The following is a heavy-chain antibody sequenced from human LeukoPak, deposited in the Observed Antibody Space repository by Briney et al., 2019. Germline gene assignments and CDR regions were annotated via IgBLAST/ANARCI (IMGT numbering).Heavy chain of an antibody. J-gene: IGHJ4*02. CDR3: ARGEYGDNPHFDN. V-gene: IGHV4-61*02. D-gene: IGHD4-23*01. Sequence: SETLSLTCAVSGASISSDSSYWSWIRQPAGKGLEWIGRIYTSGTTNYNPSLMSRVTMSPDTSKNQFSLKLSSVTAADTAVYYCARGEYGDNPHFDNWGQGTLVTVSS. CDR1: GASISSDSSY. CDR2: IYTSGTT.